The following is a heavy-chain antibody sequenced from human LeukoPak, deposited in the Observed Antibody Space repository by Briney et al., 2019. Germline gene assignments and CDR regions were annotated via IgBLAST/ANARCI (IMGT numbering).Heavy chain of an antibody. V-gene: IGHV3-23*01. CDR2: ISGSGGST. J-gene: IGHJ1*01. Sequence: GGSLRLSCAASGFTFSSYAMSWVRQAPGKGLEWVSAISGSGGSTYHADSVKGRFTISRDNSKNTLYLQMNSLRAEDTAVYYCAKDLPTTVTTVEYFQHWGQGTLVTVSS. CDR1: GFTFSSYA. D-gene: IGHD4-17*01. CDR3: AKDLPTTVTTVEYFQH.